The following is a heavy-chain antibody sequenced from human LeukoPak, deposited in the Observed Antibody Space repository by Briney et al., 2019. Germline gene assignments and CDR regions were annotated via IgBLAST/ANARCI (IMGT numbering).Heavy chain of an antibody. CDR1: GRSISSSDYY. V-gene: IGHV4-39*01. CDR3: ARQGFGELSY. CDR2: IYYSGNT. D-gene: IGHD3-10*01. J-gene: IGHJ4*02. Sequence: PSETLSLTCSVSGRSISSSDYYWRWIRQPPAKGLEWIGSIYYSGNTYYNPSLKSRVTIYVDTSKNHFSLKLSSVTAADTAVYYCARQGFGELSYWGQGTLVTVSS.